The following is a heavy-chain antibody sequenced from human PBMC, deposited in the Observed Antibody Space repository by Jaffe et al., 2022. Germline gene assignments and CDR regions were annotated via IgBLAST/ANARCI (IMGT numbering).Heavy chain of an antibody. CDR1: GFSLSTSGVG. V-gene: IGHV2-5*01. Sequence: QITLKESGPTLVKPTQTLTLTCTFSGFSLSTSGVGVGWIRQPPGKALEWLALIYWNDDKRYSPSLKSRLTITKDTSKNQVVLTMTNMDPVDTATYYCAHRRVPRRFLEWSGDHPDFDYWGQGTLVTVSS. D-gene: IGHD3-3*01. J-gene: IGHJ4*02. CDR2: IYWNDDK. CDR3: AHRRVPRRFLEWSGDHPDFDY.